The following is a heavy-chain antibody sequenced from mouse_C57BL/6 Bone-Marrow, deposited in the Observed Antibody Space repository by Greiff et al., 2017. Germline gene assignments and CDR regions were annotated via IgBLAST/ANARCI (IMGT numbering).Heavy chain of an antibody. CDR1: DSEVFPISY. V-gene: IGHV15-2*01. D-gene: IGHD4-1*01. Sequence: VQLQQSGSELRSPGSSVKLSCKDFDSEVFPISYMSWVRQKPGHGFEWIGGILPSLGRTIYGEKFEDKATLDADTLSNTAYLELNSLTSEDAAIYYCARLGHYFDYWGQGTTLTVSS. CDR2: ILPSLGRT. J-gene: IGHJ2*01. CDR3: ARLGHYFDY.